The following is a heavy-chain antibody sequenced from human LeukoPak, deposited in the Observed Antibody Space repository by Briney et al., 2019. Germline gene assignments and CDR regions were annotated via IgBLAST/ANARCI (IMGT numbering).Heavy chain of an antibody. V-gene: IGHV5-51*03. J-gene: IGHJ5*02. CDR2: IYPGDSDT. Sequence: PGESLKISCKGSGYSFTSYWIGWVRQMPGKGLEWMGIIYPGDSDTRYSPSFQGQVTISADKSISTAYLQWSSLKASDTAMYYCARLSRIAVASNWFDPWGQGTLVTVSS. D-gene: IGHD6-19*01. CDR3: ARLSRIAVASNWFDP. CDR1: GYSFTSYW.